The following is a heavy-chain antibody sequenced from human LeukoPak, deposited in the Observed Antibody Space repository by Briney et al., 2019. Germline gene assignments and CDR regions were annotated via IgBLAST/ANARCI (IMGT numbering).Heavy chain of an antibody. D-gene: IGHD2-2*01. CDR3: AKVGCSSTSCLYYFDY. CDR2: ISGSGGST. V-gene: IGHV3-23*01. CDR1: GFTFSSYA. J-gene: IGHJ4*02. Sequence: GSLRLPCAASGFTFSSYAMSWVRQAPGKGLEWVSAISGSGGSTHYADSVKGRFTISRDNSKNTLYLQMNSLRAEDTAVYYCAKVGCSSTSCLYYFDYWGQGTLVTVSS.